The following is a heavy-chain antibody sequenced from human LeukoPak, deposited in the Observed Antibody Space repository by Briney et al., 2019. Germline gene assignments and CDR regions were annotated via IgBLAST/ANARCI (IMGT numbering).Heavy chain of an antibody. J-gene: IGHJ4*02. CDR1: GFTFSSYG. D-gene: IGHD3-22*01. V-gene: IGHV3-30*18. CDR3: AKPYYYDRSGSGVNHFDY. CDR2: ISYDGSRK. Sequence: PGRSLRLSCAASGFTFSSYGIHWVRQAPGKGLEWVAVISYDGSRKYYADSVKGRFTISRDNSKNTLYLQMNSLRAEDTAVCYCAKPYYYDRSGSGVNHFDYWGQGTLVTVSS.